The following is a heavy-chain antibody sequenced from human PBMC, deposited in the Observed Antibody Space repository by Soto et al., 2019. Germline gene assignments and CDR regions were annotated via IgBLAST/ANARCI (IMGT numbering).Heavy chain of an antibody. D-gene: IGHD3-3*01. J-gene: IGHJ6*03. CDR1: GGSISSSSYY. CDR3: ARALRFLEWLSDYYYMDV. V-gene: IGHV4-39*01. Sequence: SETLSLTCTVSGGSISSSSYYWGWIRQPPGKGLEWIGSIYYSGSTYYNPSLKSRVTISVDTSKNQFSLKLSSVTAADTAVYYCARALRFLEWLSDYYYMDVWGKGTTVTVSS. CDR2: IYYSGST.